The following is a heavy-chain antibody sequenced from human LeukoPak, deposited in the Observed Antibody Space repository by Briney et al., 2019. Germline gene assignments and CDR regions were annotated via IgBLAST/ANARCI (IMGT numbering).Heavy chain of an antibody. J-gene: IGHJ3*02. V-gene: IGHV6-1*01. D-gene: IGHD5-18*01. CDR1: GDSVSSNSAA. Sequence: SQTLSLTCAISGDSVSSNSAAWNWIRQSPWRGLEWLGRTYYRSKWYNDYAISVKSRITINPDTSKNQFSLQLNSVTPEDTAVYYCARDDLADSSSAFDIWGQGTMVTVSS. CDR3: ARDDLADSSSAFDI. CDR2: TYYRSKWYN.